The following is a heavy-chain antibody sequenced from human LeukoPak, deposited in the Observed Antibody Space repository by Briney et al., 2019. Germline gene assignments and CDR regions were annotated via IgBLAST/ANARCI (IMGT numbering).Heavy chain of an antibody. Sequence: PSEALSLTCTVSGGSISSSSYYWVWIRQPPGKGLEWIGSISYSGSTYYNPSLKSRVTISVDTSKNQFSLKLSSVTAADTAVYYCASGLPFDYWGQGTLVTVSS. CDR2: ISYSGST. D-gene: IGHD5-12*01. CDR1: GGSISSSSYY. CDR3: ASGLPFDY. V-gene: IGHV4-39*07. J-gene: IGHJ4*02.